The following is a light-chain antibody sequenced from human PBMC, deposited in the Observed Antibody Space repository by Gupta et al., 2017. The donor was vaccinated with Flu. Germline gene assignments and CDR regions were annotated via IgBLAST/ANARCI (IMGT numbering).Light chain of an antibody. CDR3: QQDYHLPLT. CDR1: QDISNY. Sequence: PSSLSASVGDRVTITCQASQDISNYLNWYQQKPGKAPKLLISDASDLETGVPSRFSGGSSGTDFFFTISSLHPEDSATYFCQQDYHLPLTFAGGTKVDIK. V-gene: IGKV1-33*01. J-gene: IGKJ4*01. CDR2: DAS.